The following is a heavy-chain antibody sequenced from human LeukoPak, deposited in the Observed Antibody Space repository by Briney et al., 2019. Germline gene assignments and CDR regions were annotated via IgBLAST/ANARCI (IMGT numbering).Heavy chain of an antibody. CDR2: IYYSGST. J-gene: IGHJ4*02. Sequence: SETLSLTCTVSGGSISSYYWSWIRQPPGKGLEWIGYIYYSGSTNYNPSLKSRVTISVDTSKNQFSLKLSFVTAADTAVYYCARGLWFGELLFDYWGQGTLVTVSS. CDR1: GGSISSYY. V-gene: IGHV4-59*01. D-gene: IGHD3-10*01. CDR3: ARGLWFGELLFDY.